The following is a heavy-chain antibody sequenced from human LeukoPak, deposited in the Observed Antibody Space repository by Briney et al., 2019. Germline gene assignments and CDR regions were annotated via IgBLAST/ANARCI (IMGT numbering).Heavy chain of an antibody. CDR1: GYTFTSYG. CDR2: ISAYNGNT. Sequence: ASVKVSCKASGYTFTSYGISWVRQAPGQGLEWMGWISAYNGNTNYAQKLQGRVTMTTDTSTSTAYMELRSLSSDDTAVYYCARDPGWDTAMVPDYWGEGSLVSVCS. V-gene: IGHV1-18*01. D-gene: IGHD5-18*01. CDR3: ARDPGWDTAMVPDY. J-gene: IGHJ4*02.